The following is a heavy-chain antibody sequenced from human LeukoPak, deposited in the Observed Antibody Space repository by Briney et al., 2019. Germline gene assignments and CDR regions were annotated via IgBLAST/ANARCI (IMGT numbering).Heavy chain of an antibody. CDR3: AKDTTCSGGSCYNYYYGMDV. CDR1: GFTFSSYA. Sequence: PGGSLRLSCAASGFTFSSYATSWVRQAPGKGLEWVSAISGSGGSTYYADSVKGRFTISRDNSKNTLYLQMNSLRAEDTAVYYCAKDTTCSGGSCYNYYYGMDVWGQGTTVTVSS. J-gene: IGHJ6*02. V-gene: IGHV3-23*01. D-gene: IGHD2-15*01. CDR2: ISGSGGST.